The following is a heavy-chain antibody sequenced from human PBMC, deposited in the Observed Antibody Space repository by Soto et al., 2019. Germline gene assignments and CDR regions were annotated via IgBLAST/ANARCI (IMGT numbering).Heavy chain of an antibody. CDR3: AREERSIAAQFDY. D-gene: IGHD6-6*01. Sequence: SVKVSCKASGGTFSSYAISWVRQAPGQGLEWMGGIIPIFGTANYAQKFQGRVTITADESTSTAYMELSSLRSEDTAVYYCAREERSIAAQFDYWGQGTLVTVSS. CDR1: GGTFSSYA. V-gene: IGHV1-69*13. J-gene: IGHJ4*02. CDR2: IIPIFGTA.